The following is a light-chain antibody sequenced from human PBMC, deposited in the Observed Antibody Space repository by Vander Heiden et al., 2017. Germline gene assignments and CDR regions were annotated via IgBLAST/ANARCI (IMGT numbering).Light chain of an antibody. V-gene: IGKV1-5*03. J-gene: IGKJ1*01. CDR2: KAS. Sequence: IQMPQSSSTLSASVGDRVTITCRASQSISSWLAWYQQKPGNAPNLLIYKASNLEPGVPSRFSGSGSGTEFTLTISSLQPDDCATYYCQQYNSYSWTFGQGTKVEIK. CDR3: QQYNSYSWT. CDR1: QSISSW.